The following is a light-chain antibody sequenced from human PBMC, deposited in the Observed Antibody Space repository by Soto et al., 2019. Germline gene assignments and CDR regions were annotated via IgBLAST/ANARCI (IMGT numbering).Light chain of an antibody. CDR1: QSVSSK. V-gene: IGKV3-15*01. J-gene: IGKJ1*01. CDR3: QHYNDWPPTWT. Sequence: EIVMTQSPATLSVSPGERATLSCRASQSVSSKLAWYQQKPGQAPRVLIYGASTRATGIPARFSGSGSGTEFTLTISSLQSEDFAVYYCQHYNDWPPTWTFGQGTK. CDR2: GAS.